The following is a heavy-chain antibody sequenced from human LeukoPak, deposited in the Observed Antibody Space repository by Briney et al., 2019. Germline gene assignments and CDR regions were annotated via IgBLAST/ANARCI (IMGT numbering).Heavy chain of an antibody. CDR3: ARAGVGGYSYGTDY. J-gene: IGHJ4*02. CDR1: GYSISSGYY. Sequence: SETLSLTCTVSGYSISSGYYWGWIRQPPGKGLEWIGSIYHSGSTYYNPSLKSRVAISVDTSKNQFSLKLSSVTAADTAVYYCARAGVGGYSYGTDYWGQGTLVTVSS. CDR2: IYHSGST. V-gene: IGHV4-38-2*02. D-gene: IGHD5-18*01.